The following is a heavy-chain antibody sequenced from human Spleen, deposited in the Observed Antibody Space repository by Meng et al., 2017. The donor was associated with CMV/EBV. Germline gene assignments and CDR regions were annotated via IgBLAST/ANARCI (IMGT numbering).Heavy chain of an antibody. D-gene: IGHD6-6*01. CDR2: MDAKSGKT. V-gene: IGHV1-8*01. J-gene: IGHJ6*02. CDR3: ASRIAARPPYYYGMDV. CDR1: GYTFTDYD. Sequence: ASVKVSCKASGYTFTDYDINWVRQAPGQGLEWMGWMDAKSGKTDLAQSFQGRVIMTRDTSLNTAYIELSSLMFEDTAVYYCASRIAARPPYYYGMDVWGQGTTVTVSS.